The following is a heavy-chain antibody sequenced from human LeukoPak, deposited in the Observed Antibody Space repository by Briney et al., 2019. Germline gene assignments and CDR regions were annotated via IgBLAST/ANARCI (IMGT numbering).Heavy chain of an antibody. Sequence: GGTLRLSCAASGFTYSLFWMSWVRQAPGKGLEWVANIKQDGSEKYYVDSVKGRFTISRDNAERSLYLQMNSLRAEDTAVYYCARGFASGDYGADWGQGTLVTVSS. V-gene: IGHV3-7*01. CDR3: ARGFASGDYGAD. CDR2: IKQDGSEK. D-gene: IGHD4-17*01. J-gene: IGHJ4*02. CDR1: GFTYSLFW.